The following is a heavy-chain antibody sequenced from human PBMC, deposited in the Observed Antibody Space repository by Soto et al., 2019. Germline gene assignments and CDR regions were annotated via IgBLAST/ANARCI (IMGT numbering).Heavy chain of an antibody. CDR3: ARGPSLSIAVAVKEYFQH. CDR2: ISAYNGNT. V-gene: IGHV1-18*01. CDR1: GYTFTSYG. D-gene: IGHD6-19*01. Sequence: QVQLVQSGAEVKKPGASVKVSCKASGYTFTSYGISWVRQAPGQGLEWLGWISAYNGNTNYAQKHQGRVTMTTDTSTRTAYMELRSLRSDDTAVYYCARGPSLSIAVAVKEYFQHWGQGTLVTVSS. J-gene: IGHJ1*01.